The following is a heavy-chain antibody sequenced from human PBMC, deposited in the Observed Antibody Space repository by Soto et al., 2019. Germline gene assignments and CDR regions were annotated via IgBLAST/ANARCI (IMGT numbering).Heavy chain of an antibody. CDR1: GDTFTSYY. V-gene: IGHV1-46*01. Sequence: GASVKVSCKASGDTFTSYYMHWVRQAPGQGLEWMGIINPSGGSTSYAQKFKGRVTMKTDTSTTKVNMDLTTLRFDERAVYYCVRAVLPIGTCANSLGYWRQGSVDTVTS. CDR2: INPSGGST. CDR3: VRAVLPIGTCANSLGY. J-gene: IGHJ4*02. D-gene: IGHD1-1*01.